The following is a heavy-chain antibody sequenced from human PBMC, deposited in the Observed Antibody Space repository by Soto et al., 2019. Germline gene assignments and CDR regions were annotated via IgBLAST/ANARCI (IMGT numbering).Heavy chain of an antibody. CDR3: ARDITRWT. Sequence: GGSLRLSCAASGFTFDDYWMHWARQAPGKGLVWVARIGSDGTSTSYADSVKGRFTISRDNAKDTLYLQMNNLRADDTAVYYCARDITRWTWGQGTLVTVSS. CDR1: GFTFDDYW. V-gene: IGHV3-74*01. D-gene: IGHD1-1*01. CDR2: IGSDGTST. J-gene: IGHJ5*02.